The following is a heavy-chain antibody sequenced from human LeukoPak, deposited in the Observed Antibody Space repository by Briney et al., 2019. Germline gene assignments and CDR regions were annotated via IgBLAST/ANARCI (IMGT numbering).Heavy chain of an antibody. CDR3: ARAVTYYDFWSGYYNSDYFDY. V-gene: IGHV3-21*01. J-gene: IGHJ4*02. D-gene: IGHD3-3*01. CDR2: ISSSSSYI. Sequence: GGSLRLSCAASGFTFSSYSMNWVRQAPGKGLEWVSSISSSSSYIYYAGSVKGRFTISRDNAKNSLYLQMNSLRAEDTAVYYCARAVTYYDFWSGYYNSDYFDYWGQGTLVTVSS. CDR1: GFTFSSYS.